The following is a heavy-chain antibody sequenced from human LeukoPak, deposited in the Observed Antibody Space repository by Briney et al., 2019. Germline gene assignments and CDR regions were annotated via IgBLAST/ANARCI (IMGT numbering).Heavy chain of an antibody. CDR2: IYTSGST. V-gene: IGHV4-61*02. Sequence: SQTLSLTCTVSGGSISSGSYYWSWIRQPNGKELVWIVRIYTSGSTNYNPSLKSRVTISVDTSKNQFSLKLSSVTAADTAVYYCARHGLRGQTIFGVVITHDAFDIWGQGTMVTVSS. J-gene: IGHJ3*02. CDR3: ARHGLRGQTIFGVVITHDAFDI. D-gene: IGHD3-3*01. CDR1: GGSISSGSYY.